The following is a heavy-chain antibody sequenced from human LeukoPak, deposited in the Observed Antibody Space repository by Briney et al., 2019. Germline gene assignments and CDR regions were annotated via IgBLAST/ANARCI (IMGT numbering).Heavy chain of an antibody. CDR2: IYPGDSDT. J-gene: IGHJ4*02. V-gene: IGHV5-51*01. CDR1: GYSFTSYW. Sequence: GEPLKISCKGSGYSFTSYWISWVRPMPGQGLEWMGIIYPGDSDTRYSPSFQGQVTISADKSISTAYLQWSSLKASDTAMYYCAIMWSEYSGYEPNYWGQGTLVTVSS. CDR3: AIMWSEYSGYEPNY. D-gene: IGHD5-12*01.